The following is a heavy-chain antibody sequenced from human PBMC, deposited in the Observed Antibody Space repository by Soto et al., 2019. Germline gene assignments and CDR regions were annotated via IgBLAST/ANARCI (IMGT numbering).Heavy chain of an antibody. CDR2: INAGNGNT. V-gene: IGHV1-3*01. D-gene: IGHD1-20*01. J-gene: IGHJ3*02. CDR3: ARVRITGITGANSAIDI. Sequence: QVQLVQSGAEVKKPGASVKVSCKASGYTFTSYAMHWVRQAPGQRLEWMGWINAGNGNTKYSQKFQGRVTITRDTSASTAYMELSSLRSEDTAVYYCARVRITGITGANSAIDIWGQGTMVTVSS. CDR1: GYTFTSYA.